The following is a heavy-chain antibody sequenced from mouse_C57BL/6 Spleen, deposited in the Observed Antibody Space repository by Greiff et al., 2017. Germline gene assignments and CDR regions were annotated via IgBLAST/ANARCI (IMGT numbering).Heavy chain of an antibody. D-gene: IGHD2-5*01. J-gene: IGHJ2*01. CDR2: INPNNGGT. V-gene: IGHV1-26*01. CDR1: GYTFTDYY. CDR3: ARSNYNYFDY. Sequence: EVQLQQSGPELVKPGASVTISCKASGYTFTDYYMHWVKQTHGNSLEWIGDINPNNGGTSYNQKFKGKATLTVDKSSSTAYMERRSLTSEDSAVYYCARSNYNYFDYWGQGTTLTVSS.